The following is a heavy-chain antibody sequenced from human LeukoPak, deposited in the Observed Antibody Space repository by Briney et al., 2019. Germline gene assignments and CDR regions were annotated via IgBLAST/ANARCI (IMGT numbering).Heavy chain of an antibody. CDR1: GFTFSSYG. D-gene: IGHD3-10*01. Sequence: GGSLRLSCAASGFTFSSYGMSWVRQAPGKGLEWVSAISGSGGSTYYADSVKGRFTISRDNSKNTLYLQMNSLRAEDTAVYYCARDNGFRDTMVPTYYWGQGTLVTVSS. J-gene: IGHJ4*02. CDR2: ISGSGGST. CDR3: ARDNGFRDTMVPTYY. V-gene: IGHV3-23*01.